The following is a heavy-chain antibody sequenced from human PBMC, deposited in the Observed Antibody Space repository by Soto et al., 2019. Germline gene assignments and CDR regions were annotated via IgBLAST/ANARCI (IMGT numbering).Heavy chain of an antibody. CDR2: ISGSGGST. D-gene: IGHD6-19*01. CDR3: AKASIAVAGRYYFDY. CDR1: GLTFSSYA. Sequence: GGSLRLSCAASGLTFSSYAMSVVRQAPGKGLEWVSAISGSGGSTYYADFVKGRFTISRDNSKNTLYLQMNSLRAEDTAVYYCAKASIAVAGRYYFDYWGQGTLVTVSS. J-gene: IGHJ4*02. V-gene: IGHV3-23*01.